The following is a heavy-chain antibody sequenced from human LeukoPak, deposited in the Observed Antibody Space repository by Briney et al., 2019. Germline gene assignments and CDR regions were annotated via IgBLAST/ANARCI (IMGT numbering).Heavy chain of an antibody. CDR2: INPGGSWT. CDR1: GYTFTRHY. CDR3: ARQLSYDGDY. J-gene: IGHJ4*02. D-gene: IGHD3-3*01. Sequence: ASVKVSCKASGYTFTRHYMHWVRQAPGQGLEWMGVINPGGSWTSYAQKFQGRVTMTRDTSTSTVYMELSSLRSEDTAVYYCARQLSYDGDYWGQGTLVTVSS. V-gene: IGHV1-46*01.